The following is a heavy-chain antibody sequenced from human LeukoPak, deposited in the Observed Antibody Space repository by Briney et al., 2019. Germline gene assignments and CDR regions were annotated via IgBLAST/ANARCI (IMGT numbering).Heavy chain of an antibody. CDR3: ARVVFATFDP. CDR1: GASISNYY. D-gene: IGHD3-10*02. J-gene: IGHJ5*02. Sequence: PSETLSLTCTVSGASISNYYWSWIRQPPGKGPEWIGYIYYSGSTNYNPSLKSRVTISVDTSKNQFSLKLSSVTAADTAVYYCARVVFATFDPWGQGTLVTVSS. V-gene: IGHV4-59*01. CDR2: IYYSGST.